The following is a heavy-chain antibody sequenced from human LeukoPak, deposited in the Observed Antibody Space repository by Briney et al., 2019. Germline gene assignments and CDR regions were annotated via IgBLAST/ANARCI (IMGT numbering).Heavy chain of an antibody. CDR1: GFTFSAYS. CDR3: ARGAAAFDY. J-gene: IGHJ4*02. CDR2: ISSGSSSTI. V-gene: IGHV3-48*02. D-gene: IGHD6-13*01. Sequence: GGSLSLSCAASGFTFSAYSMNWVRQAPGKGLEWVSYISSGSSSTIYYADSVKGRFTISRDNAKNSLYLQMNSLRDEDTAVFYCARGAAAFDYWGQGTLVTVSS.